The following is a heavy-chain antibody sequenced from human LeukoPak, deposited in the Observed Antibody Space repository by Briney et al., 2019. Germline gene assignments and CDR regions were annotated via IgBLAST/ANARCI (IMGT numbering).Heavy chain of an antibody. CDR3: ARERTHYSSSWWYDY. CDR2: IYYSRST. Sequence: PSETLSLTCTVSGGSISSSSYYWGWIRQPPGKGLEWIGYIYYSRSTYYNPSLKSRVTISVDTSKNQFSLKLSSVTAADTAVYYCARERTHYSSSWWYDYWGQGTLVTVSS. CDR1: GGSISSSSYY. V-gene: IGHV4-30-4*08. J-gene: IGHJ4*02. D-gene: IGHD6-13*01.